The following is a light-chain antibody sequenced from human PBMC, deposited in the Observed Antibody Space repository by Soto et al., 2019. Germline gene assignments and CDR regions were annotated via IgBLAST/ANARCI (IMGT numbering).Light chain of an antibody. CDR1: QSVSSH. V-gene: IGKV3-11*01. CDR2: DAS. CDR3: QHRSNWPWT. J-gene: IGKJ1*01. Sequence: EIVLTQSPATLSLSPGEIATLYFSASQSVSSHLAWYQQKPGQAPRLLIHDASNRATGIPARFSGSGSGTDFTLTISSLEPEDFAVYYCQHRSNWPWTFGQGTKVDIK.